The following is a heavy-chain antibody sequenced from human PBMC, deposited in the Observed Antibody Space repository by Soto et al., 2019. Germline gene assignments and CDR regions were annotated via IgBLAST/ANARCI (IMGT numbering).Heavy chain of an antibody. Sequence: ASVKVSCKASGSTFTSYGISWVRQAPGQGLEWIGWISAYNGNTNYAQKLQGRVTMTTDTSTSTAYMELRSLRSDDTAVYYCARDSEPNYVSSSTPIDYWGQGTLVTVSS. CDR3: ARDSEPNYVSSSTPIDY. CDR1: GSTFTSYG. J-gene: IGHJ4*02. D-gene: IGHD3-10*02. V-gene: IGHV1-18*01. CDR2: ISAYNGNT.